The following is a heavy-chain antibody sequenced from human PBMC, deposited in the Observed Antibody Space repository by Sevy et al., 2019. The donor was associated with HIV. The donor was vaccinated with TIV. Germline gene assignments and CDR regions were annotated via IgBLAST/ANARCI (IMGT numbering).Heavy chain of an antibody. J-gene: IGHJ4*02. D-gene: IGHD3-22*01. CDR3: ATTKDYYDSSGYPFDY. V-gene: IGHV1-24*01. CDR1: GYTLTQFS. CDR2: FDPEDGDPEDGKT. Sequence: ASVKVSCKVSGYTLTQFSMHWVRQAPRKGLEWMTTFDPEDGDPEDGKTIYAQKFLGRVTMTEDTSTDTAYMELSSLRSDDTAVYYCATTKDYYDSSGYPFDYWGQGTLVTVSS.